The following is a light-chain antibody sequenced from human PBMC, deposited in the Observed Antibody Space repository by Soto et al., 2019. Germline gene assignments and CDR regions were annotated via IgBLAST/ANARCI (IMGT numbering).Light chain of an antibody. CDR1: SSDVGGYNY. J-gene: IGLJ1*01. CDR2: EVS. Sequence: QSVLTQPASVSGSPGQSITISCTGTSSDVGGYNYVSWYQQHPGKAPKLMIYEVSNRPSGVSNRFSGSKSGNTASLTISGLQAEDEADYYCCSSAGSSTYVFGTGTKLTVL. CDR3: CSSAGSSTYV. V-gene: IGLV2-23*02.